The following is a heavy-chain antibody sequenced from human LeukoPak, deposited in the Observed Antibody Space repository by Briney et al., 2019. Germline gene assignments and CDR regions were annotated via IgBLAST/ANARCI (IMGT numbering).Heavy chain of an antibody. CDR2: ISGSGGST. J-gene: IGHJ4*02. V-gene: IGHV3-23*01. Sequence: QPGGSLRLSCAASGFTFSTYSMNWVRQAPGKGLEWVSAISGSGGSTYYADSVKGRFTISRDNSKNTLCLQMNSLRAEDTAVYYCAKAPANYVDTAMGSFDYWGQGTLVTVSS. D-gene: IGHD5-18*01. CDR1: GFTFSTYS. CDR3: AKAPANYVDTAMGSFDY.